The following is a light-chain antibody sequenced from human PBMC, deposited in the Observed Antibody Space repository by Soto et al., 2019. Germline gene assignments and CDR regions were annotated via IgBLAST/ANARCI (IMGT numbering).Light chain of an antibody. CDR3: SSYTSSSTLDVV. CDR1: SSDVGGYNY. J-gene: IGLJ2*01. V-gene: IGLV2-14*01. CDR2: DVS. Sequence: QSALTQPASVSGSPGQSITISCTGTSSDVGGYNYVSWYQQHPGKAPKLMIYDVSNRPSGVSNRFSGSKSGNTASLTISGLQAEDEADYYCSSYTSSSTLDVVFVGGTMVTVL.